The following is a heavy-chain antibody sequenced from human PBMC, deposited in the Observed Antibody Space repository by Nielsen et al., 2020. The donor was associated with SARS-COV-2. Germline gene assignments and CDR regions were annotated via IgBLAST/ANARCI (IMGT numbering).Heavy chain of an antibody. D-gene: IGHD3-10*01. CDR3: VKDGAYYGVRGVVHFGY. J-gene: IGHJ4*02. CDR1: GFTFSRFG. Sequence: GESLTISCAASGFTFSRFGMHWVRQTPGRGLEWVAYISYDGSDQYYEDSLKGRFTISRDNSKNILYLQMNNLRAEDTAVYYCVKDGAYYGVRGVVHFGYGGRGNLVTVSS. CDR2: ISYDGSDQ. V-gene: IGHV3-30*18.